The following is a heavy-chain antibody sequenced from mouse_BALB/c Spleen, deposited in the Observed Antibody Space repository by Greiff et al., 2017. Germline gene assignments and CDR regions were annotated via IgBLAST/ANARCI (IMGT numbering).Heavy chain of an antibody. CDR1: GFSLTSYG. J-gene: IGHJ4*01. V-gene: IGHV2-9*02. CDR2: IWAGGST. D-gene: IGHD2-10*02. CDR3: ARDETGYGNYYYYAMDY. Sequence: QVQLKESGPGLVAPSQSLSITCTVSGFSLTSYGVHWVRQPPGKGLEWLGVIWAGGSTNYNSALMSRLSISKDNSKSQVFLKMNSLQTDDTAMYYCARDETGYGNYYYYAMDYWGQGTSVTVSS.